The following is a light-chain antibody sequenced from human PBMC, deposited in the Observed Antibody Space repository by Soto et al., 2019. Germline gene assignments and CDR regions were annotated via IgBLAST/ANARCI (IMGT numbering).Light chain of an antibody. CDR3: QQYNSYSWT. CDR2: KAS. V-gene: IGKV1-5*03. CDR1: QSISSW. Sequence: DIQMTQSPSTLSASVGDRVTITCRASQSISSWLAWYQQKPGKAPNLLIYKASTLESGVPSRFSGSGFGIEFTLTISSLQPDDFATYYCQQYNSYSWTFDQGTKVEIK. J-gene: IGKJ1*01.